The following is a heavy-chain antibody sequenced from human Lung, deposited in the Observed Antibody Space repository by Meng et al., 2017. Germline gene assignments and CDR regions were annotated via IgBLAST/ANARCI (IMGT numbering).Heavy chain of an antibody. J-gene: IGHJ4*02. CDR1: DYTFTGYG. CDR3: ARGTPGRGYSDY. D-gene: IGHD3-10*01. V-gene: IGHV1-18*01. Sequence: QVQPVQSGPEVMKPVVSVKVSCKASDYTFTGYGVSWVRQAPGQGLEWMAWLGAHDGDTSHAPKFQGRVTVSADRPTATAYMELRSLRSDDTAVYYCARGTPGRGYSDYWGQGTLVTVSS. CDR2: LGAHDGDT.